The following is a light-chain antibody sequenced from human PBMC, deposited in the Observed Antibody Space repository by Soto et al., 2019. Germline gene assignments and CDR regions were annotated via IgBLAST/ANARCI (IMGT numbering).Light chain of an antibody. J-gene: IGLJ2*01. V-gene: IGLV2-8*01. Sequence: QSVLTQPASVSGSPGQSIAISRTGTRSDVGAYNYVSWYQQHPGKAPKLMISEVTKRPSGVPDRFSGSKSGNTASLTISGLQAEDEADYYCCSYAGDLALFGGGTKVTVL. CDR1: RSDVGAYNY. CDR3: CSYAGDLAL. CDR2: EVT.